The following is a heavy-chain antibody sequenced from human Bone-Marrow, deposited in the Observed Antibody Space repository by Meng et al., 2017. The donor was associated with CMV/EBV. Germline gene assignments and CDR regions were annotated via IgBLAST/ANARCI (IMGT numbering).Heavy chain of an antibody. CDR3: ARDVSPRSSAYLVIYYFYALDV. Sequence: GGSLRLSCAASGFTFSSHSMKWVRQAPGKGLEWVSSISSSGTYIYYADSVKGRFIISRDNAQNSLYLQMNSLRAEDTAVYYCARDVSPRSSAYLVIYYFYALDVWGQGTTVTVSS. V-gene: IGHV3-21*01. CDR1: GFTFSSHS. CDR2: ISSSGTYI. J-gene: IGHJ6*02. D-gene: IGHD6-19*01.